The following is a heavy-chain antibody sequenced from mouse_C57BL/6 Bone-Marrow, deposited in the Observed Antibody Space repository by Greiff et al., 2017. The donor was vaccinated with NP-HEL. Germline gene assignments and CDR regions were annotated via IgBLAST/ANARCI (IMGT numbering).Heavy chain of an antibody. CDR2: INPSNGGT. J-gene: IGHJ4*01. D-gene: IGHD6-1*01. CDR3: AREGAARYRGGYAMDY. Sequence: QVQLQQSGTELVKPGASVKLSCKASGYTFTSYWMHWVKQRPGQGLEWIGNINPSNGGTNYIEKFKSKATLTVDKSSSTAYMQLSSLTSEDSAVYYGAREGAARYRGGYAMDYWGQGTSVTVSS. CDR1: GYTFTSYW. V-gene: IGHV1-53*01.